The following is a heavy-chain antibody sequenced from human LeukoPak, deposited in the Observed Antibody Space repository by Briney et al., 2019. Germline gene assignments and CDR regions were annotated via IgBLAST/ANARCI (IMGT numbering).Heavy chain of an antibody. V-gene: IGHV3-74*01. CDR3: ERDPSEYEWQRGWYRDF. J-gene: IGHJ4*02. CDR2: IHSDGTST. Sequence: GGSLRLSCAASGFTFSNYWMHWVRQAPGKGLVWVSRIHSDGTSTTYADSVKGRFTISRDNSNSRLALHMSNLRVEDTAVYYCERDPSEYEWQRGWYRDFWGQGSQVTVSS. D-gene: IGHD6-19*01. CDR1: GFTFSNYW.